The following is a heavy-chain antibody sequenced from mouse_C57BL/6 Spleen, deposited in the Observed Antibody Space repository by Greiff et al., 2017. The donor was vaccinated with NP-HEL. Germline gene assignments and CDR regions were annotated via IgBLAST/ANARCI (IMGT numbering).Heavy chain of an antibody. CDR2: IYPRDGST. V-gene: IGHV1-78*01. J-gene: IGHJ2*01. CDR1: GYTFTDHT. D-gene: IGHD1-1*01. CDR3: ARWYYGSSYGFYYFDY. Sequence: QVQLKQSDAELVKPGASVKISCKVSGYTFTDHTIHWMKQRPEQGLEWIGYIYPRDGSTKYNEKFKGKATLTADKSSSTAYMQLNSLTSEDSAVYFCARWYYGSSYGFYYFDYWGQGTTLTVSS.